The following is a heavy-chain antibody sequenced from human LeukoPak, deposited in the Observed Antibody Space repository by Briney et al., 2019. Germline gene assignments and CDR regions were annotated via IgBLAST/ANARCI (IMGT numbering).Heavy chain of an antibody. CDR1: EFTFNNYW. CDR2: IKNDGKIT. V-gene: IGHV3-74*01. CDR3: LLIILGGSSQH. J-gene: IGHJ1*01. Sequence: GGSLRLSCAASEFTFNNYWMHWVRQAPGKGLVWVSRIKNDGKITTYADSVKGRFTTSRDNAKNTFYLQMNSLRVEDTAVYYCLLIILGGSSQHWGQGTLATVSS. D-gene: IGHD3-3*01.